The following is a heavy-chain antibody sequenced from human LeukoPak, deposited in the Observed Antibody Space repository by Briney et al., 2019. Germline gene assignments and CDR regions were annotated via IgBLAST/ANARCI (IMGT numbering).Heavy chain of an antibody. Sequence: PGRSLRLSCTTSGFTFSSYAMHWVRQAPGKGLEWVAIISYDGTKKYYADSVQGRFTISRDNTKNTLYVQVNSMSPEDKALHYSARELSGSLDYWGQGTLVTVSS. CDR1: GFTFSSYA. J-gene: IGHJ4*02. D-gene: IGHD1-26*01. CDR3: ARELSGSLDY. V-gene: IGHV3-30-3*01. CDR2: ISYDGTKK.